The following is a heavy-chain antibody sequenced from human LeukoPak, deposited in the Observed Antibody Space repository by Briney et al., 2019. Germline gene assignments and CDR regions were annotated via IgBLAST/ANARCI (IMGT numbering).Heavy chain of an antibody. CDR3: ARGPYYYGSSGYYSA. CDR2: INTDGSST. V-gene: IGHV3-74*01. CDR1: GFTFSSYW. Sequence: GGSLRLPCAASGFTFSSYWMHWVRQAPGKGLVWVSRINTDGSSTSYADSVKGRFTISRDNAKNTLYLQMNSLRAEDTAVYYCARGPYYYGSSGYYSAWGQGTLVTVSS. J-gene: IGHJ4*02. D-gene: IGHD3-22*01.